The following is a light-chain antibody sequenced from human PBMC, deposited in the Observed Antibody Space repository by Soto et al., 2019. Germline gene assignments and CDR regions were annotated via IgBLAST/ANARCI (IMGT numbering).Light chain of an antibody. V-gene: IGKV1-39*01. CDR3: QQSYSHHFT. J-gene: IGKJ3*01. Sequence: DIQLTQSPSSLSASVGDRVTLTCRASQSIRSYLNWYQQKPGNPPKLLIYATSSLQKGVPSRFSGSGSGTNFTLTIRSLQPEDFATYYCQQSYSHHFTFGPGATVDVK. CDR1: QSIRSY. CDR2: ATS.